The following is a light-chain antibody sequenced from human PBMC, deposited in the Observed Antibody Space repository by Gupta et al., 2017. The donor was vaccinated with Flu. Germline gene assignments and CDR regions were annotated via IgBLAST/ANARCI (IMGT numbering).Light chain of an antibody. J-gene: IGLJ2*01. Sequence: QSVLTQPPSASGTPGPRVTISCSGSSSNIGSNTVNWYQQLPGTAPKLLIYSNNQRPSGVPDRFSGSKSGTSASLAISGLQSEDEADYYCAAWDDSLARVVFGGGTKLTVL. CDR1: SSNIGSNT. CDR3: AAWDDSLARVV. V-gene: IGLV1-44*01. CDR2: SNN.